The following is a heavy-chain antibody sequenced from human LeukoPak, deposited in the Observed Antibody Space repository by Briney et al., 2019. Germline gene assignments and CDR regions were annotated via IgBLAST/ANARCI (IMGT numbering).Heavy chain of an antibody. CDR2: INHSGST. CDR1: GFMFSSNW. J-gene: IGHJ4*02. D-gene: IGHD3-10*01. CDR3: ARGGPYYYGSGSYYKLGY. V-gene: IGHV4-4*02. Sequence: PGGSLRLSCAASGFMFSSNWMSWVRQAPGKGLEWIGEINHSGSTNYNPSLKSRVTISVDTSKNQFSLKLSSVTAADTAVYYCARGGPYYYGSGSYYKLGYWGQGTLVTVSS.